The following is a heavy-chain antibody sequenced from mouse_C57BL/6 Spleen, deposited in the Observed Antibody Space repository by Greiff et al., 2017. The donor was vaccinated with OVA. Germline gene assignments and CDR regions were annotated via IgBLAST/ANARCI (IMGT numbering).Heavy chain of an antibody. J-gene: IGHJ2*01. CDR1: GYTFTSYW. D-gene: IGHD3-3*01. CDR2: IDPSDSET. CDR3: AREARAYYFDY. V-gene: IGHV1-52*01. Sequence: QVQLQQPGAELVRPGSSVKLSCKASGYTFTSYWMHWVKQRPIQGLEWIGNIDPSDSETHYNQKFKDKATLTVEKSSSTAYMQLSSLTSEDSAVYYCAREARAYYFDYWGQGTTLTVSS.